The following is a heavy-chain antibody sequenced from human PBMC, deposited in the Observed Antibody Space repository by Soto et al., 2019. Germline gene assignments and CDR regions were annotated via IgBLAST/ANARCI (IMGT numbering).Heavy chain of an antibody. CDR1: GFTFSSYG. J-gene: IGHJ6*02. Sequence: LRLSCAASGFTFSSYGMHWVRQAPGKGLEWVAVISYDGSNKYYADSVKGRFTISRDNSKNTLYLQMNSLRAEDTAVYYCAKDEYQLVRHYYYGMDVWGQGTTVTVSS. D-gene: IGHD6-6*01. CDR2: ISYDGSNK. V-gene: IGHV3-30*18. CDR3: AKDEYQLVRHYYYGMDV.